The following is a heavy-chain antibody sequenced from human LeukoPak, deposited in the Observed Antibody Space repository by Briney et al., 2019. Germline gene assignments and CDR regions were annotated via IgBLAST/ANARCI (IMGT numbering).Heavy chain of an antibody. CDR3: ARVVGDYGDYYGMDV. CDR2: IYHSGST. J-gene: IGHJ6*02. Sequence: SQTLSLTCAVSGGSISSGGYSWSWIRQPPGKGLEWIGYIYHSGSTYYNPSLKSRVTISVDRSKNQFSLKLSSVTAADTAVYYCARVVGDYGDYYGMDVWGQETTVTVSS. CDR1: GGSISSGGYS. V-gene: IGHV4-30-2*01. D-gene: IGHD4-17*01.